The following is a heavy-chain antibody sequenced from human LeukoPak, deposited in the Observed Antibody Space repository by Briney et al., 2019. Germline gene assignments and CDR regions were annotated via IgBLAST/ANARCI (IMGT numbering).Heavy chain of an antibody. Sequence: PGGSLRLSCAASGFTFSSYAMNWVRQAPGKGLVWVSRINSDGSSTTYADSVKGRFTISRDNAKNTLYLQMNSLRAEDTAVYYCATALDTAMAYDAFNIWGQGTMVTVSS. D-gene: IGHD5-18*01. V-gene: IGHV3-74*01. CDR3: ATALDTAMAYDAFNI. J-gene: IGHJ3*02. CDR1: GFTFSSYA. CDR2: INSDGSST.